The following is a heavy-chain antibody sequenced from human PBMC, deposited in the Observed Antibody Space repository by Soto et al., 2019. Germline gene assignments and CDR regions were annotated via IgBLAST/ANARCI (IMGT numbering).Heavy chain of an antibody. Sequence: QVQLVESGGGVVQPGRSLRLSCAASGYIFSNYGIHWVRQAPGQGLEGVAVTSYDGSRRYYADSVKGRFTISKDNSKNTVYLQINSLKIEDTAVYYCAKWGLSGHGMDVWGQGTTVTVSS. D-gene: IGHD7-27*01. CDR1: GYIFSNYG. CDR3: AKWGLSGHGMDV. V-gene: IGHV3-30*18. J-gene: IGHJ6*02. CDR2: TSYDGSRR.